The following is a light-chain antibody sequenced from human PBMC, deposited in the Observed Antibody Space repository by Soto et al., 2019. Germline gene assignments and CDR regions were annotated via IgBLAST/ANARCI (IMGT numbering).Light chain of an antibody. J-gene: IGKJ3*01. CDR3: QQYNIYSPWT. CDR1: ESIDSW. Sequence: EIPMTKSPSSLSAYAGDAVIMXCRASESIDSWLAWSKQSAGEAPKLLHFAASTLVGGVQSRLSGSGSGKESTLNISSLQPDDFATYYCQQYNIYSPWTFGPGTKVDIK. V-gene: IGKV1-5*01. CDR2: AAS.